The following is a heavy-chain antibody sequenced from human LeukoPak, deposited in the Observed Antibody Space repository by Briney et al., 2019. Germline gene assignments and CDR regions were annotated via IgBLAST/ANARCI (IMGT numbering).Heavy chain of an antibody. Sequence: SETLSLTCTVSGGSISSSSYYWGWIRQPPGKGLEWIGSIYYSGSTYYNPSLKSRVTISVDTSKNQFSLKLSSVTAADTAVYYCARLSLVPSGSYGRIRAFDIWGQGTMVTVSS. V-gene: IGHV4-39*01. CDR3: ARLSLVPSGSYGRIRAFDI. J-gene: IGHJ3*02. CDR1: GGSISSSSYY. D-gene: IGHD1-26*01. CDR2: IYYSGST.